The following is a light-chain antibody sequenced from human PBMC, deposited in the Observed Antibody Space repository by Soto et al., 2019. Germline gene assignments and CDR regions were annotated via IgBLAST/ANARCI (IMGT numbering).Light chain of an antibody. CDR2: DVS. Sequence: QSALTQPASVSGSPGQSITISCTGTTNDVGGYNCVSWYQQHPGKAPKLMIYDVSNRPSGVSNRFSGSKSGNTASLSISGLQAEDESEYYCSSCTSSSTGVFGAGTKLTVL. CDR3: SSCTSSSTGV. CDR1: TNDVGGYNC. V-gene: IGLV2-14*01. J-gene: IGLJ3*02.